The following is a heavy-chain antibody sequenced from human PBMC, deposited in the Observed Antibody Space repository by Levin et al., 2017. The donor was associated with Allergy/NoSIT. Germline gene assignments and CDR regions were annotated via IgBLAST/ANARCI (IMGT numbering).Heavy chain of an antibody. Sequence: SGPTLVKPTQTLTLTCTPSGFSLSTSGMSVGWIRPPPGKALEWLALIDWDDDKYYSTSLKTRLTISKDTSKNQVVLIMTNMDPVDTATYYCARMVRGVIPAFDIWGQGTTVTVSS. J-gene: IGHJ3*02. CDR1: GFSLSTSGMS. CDR3: ARMVRGVIPAFDI. V-gene: IGHV2-70*01. CDR2: IDWDDDK. D-gene: IGHD3-10*01.